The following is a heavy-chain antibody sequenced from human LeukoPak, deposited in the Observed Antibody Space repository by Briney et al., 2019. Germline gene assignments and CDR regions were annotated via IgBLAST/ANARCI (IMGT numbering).Heavy chain of an antibody. CDR1: GFTFSSYW. Sequence: GGSLRLSCAASGFTFSSYWMTWARQAPGKGLEWVANIKQDGSEKYYVDSVKGRFTISRDNAKNTLYLQMNGLRAEDTAVYYCARGINNFDYWGQGILVTVSS. V-gene: IGHV3-7*01. CDR3: ARGINNFDY. D-gene: IGHD3-3*02. J-gene: IGHJ4*02. CDR2: IKQDGSEK.